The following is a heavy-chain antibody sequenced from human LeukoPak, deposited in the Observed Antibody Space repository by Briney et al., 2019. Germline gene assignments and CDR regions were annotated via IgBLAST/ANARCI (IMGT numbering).Heavy chain of an antibody. V-gene: IGHV3-74*01. CDR2: INSDGSST. CDR3: GRKGATPYGMDV. Sequence: WESLRLSCAASGFTFSSYWMHWVRQAPGPGLGWVSRINSDGSSTNYADSVKGRFTTSRDNATKTLYQQMNSLRTAATAVYYCGRKGATPYGMDVWGQGTTVTVSS. CDR1: GFTFSSYW. J-gene: IGHJ6*02.